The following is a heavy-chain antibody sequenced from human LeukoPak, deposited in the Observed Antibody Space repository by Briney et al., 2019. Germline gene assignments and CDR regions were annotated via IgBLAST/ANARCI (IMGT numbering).Heavy chain of an antibody. CDR2: INHSGST. Sequence: SETLSLTCAVSGYSISSGYHWGWIRQPPGKGLEWIGEINHSGSTNYNPSLKSRVTISVDTSKNQFSLKLSSVTAADTAVYYCASGAVAGRNYWGQGTLVTVSS. CDR3: ASGAVAGRNY. V-gene: IGHV4-38-2*01. CDR1: GYSISSGYH. D-gene: IGHD6-19*01. J-gene: IGHJ4*02.